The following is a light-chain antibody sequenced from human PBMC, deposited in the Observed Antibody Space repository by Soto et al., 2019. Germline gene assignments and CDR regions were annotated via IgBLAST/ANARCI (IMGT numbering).Light chain of an antibody. Sequence: DIQMTQSPSSLSASVGDRVTITCRASQSIGPYLIWYQQKPGRAPKLLIYTASSLHTGVPSRFSGSGSGTDFTLTINSLQPEDFAAYYCQQSYSTLWTFGQGTKVEIK. CDR3: QQSYSTLWT. J-gene: IGKJ1*01. CDR1: QSIGPY. CDR2: TAS. V-gene: IGKV1-39*01.